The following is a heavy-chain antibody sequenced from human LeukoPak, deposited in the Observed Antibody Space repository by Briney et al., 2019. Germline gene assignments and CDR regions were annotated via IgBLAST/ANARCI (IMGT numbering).Heavy chain of an antibody. J-gene: IGHJ4*02. Sequence: ASVKVSCKASGYTFTNYYMHWVRQAPGQGLEWMGLINPTGTSTNYAQKFRGRVTMTRDTSTSTAYMDLRSLRSDDTAIYYCARDSPDGSGTYYNDSPDYWGQGTLVTVSS. V-gene: IGHV1-46*01. CDR2: INPTGTST. D-gene: IGHD3-10*01. CDR3: ARDSPDGSGTYYNDSPDY. CDR1: GYTFTNYY.